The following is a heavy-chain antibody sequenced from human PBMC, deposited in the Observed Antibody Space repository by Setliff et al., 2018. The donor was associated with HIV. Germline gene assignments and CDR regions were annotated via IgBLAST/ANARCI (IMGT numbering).Heavy chain of an antibody. CDR2: ISGSGGDT. CDR3: AKKTAAYTSGSWLHY. V-gene: IGHV3-23*01. Sequence: GGSLRLSCAGSGFTFNAYWMTWVRQAPGKGLECVAVISGSGGDTYYADSVKGRFVISREKSKSTLYLQMNSLRAEDTAVYYCAKKTAAYTSGSWLHYWGQGTLVTVSS. D-gene: IGHD3-10*01. J-gene: IGHJ4*02. CDR1: GFTFNAYW.